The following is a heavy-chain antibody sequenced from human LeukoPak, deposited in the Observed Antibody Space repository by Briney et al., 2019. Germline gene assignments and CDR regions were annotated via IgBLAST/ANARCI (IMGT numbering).Heavy chain of an antibody. CDR1: GGSFSGYY. Sequence: PSETLSLTCAVYGGSFSGYYWSWIRQPPGKGLEWIGEINHSGSTNYNPSLKSRVTISVDTSKNQFSLKLSSVTAADTAVYYCARRGRWLARPVGFFDYWGQGTLVTVSS. CDR2: INHSGST. V-gene: IGHV4-34*01. D-gene: IGHD6-19*01. J-gene: IGHJ4*02. CDR3: ARRGRWLARPVGFFDY.